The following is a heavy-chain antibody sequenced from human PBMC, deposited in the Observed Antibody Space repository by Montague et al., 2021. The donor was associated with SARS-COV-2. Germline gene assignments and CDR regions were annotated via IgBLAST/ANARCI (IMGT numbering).Heavy chain of an antibody. CDR2: ISYDGSNK. D-gene: IGHD5-18*01. J-gene: IGHJ4*02. Sequence: SLRLSCAAPGFTFSSYAMHWVRQAPGKGLEWVAVISYDGSNKYYADSVKGRFTISRDNSKNTLYLQMNSLRAEDTAVYYCARDLSGYSYGFDYWGQGTLVTVSS. CDR3: ARDLSGYSYGFDY. V-gene: IGHV3-30-3*01. CDR1: GFTFSSYA.